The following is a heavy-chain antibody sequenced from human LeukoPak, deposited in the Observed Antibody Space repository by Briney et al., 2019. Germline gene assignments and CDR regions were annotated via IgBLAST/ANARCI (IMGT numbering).Heavy chain of an antibody. D-gene: IGHD5-12*01. V-gene: IGHV4-4*07. CDR2: VYTSGTT. CDR1: GGSISGYF. CDR3: ARGTEKTRISGYYSFDH. J-gene: IGHJ4*02. Sequence: PSGTLSLTCTVTGGSISGYFCTWIRQPAGKELEWIGRVYTSGTTYYNPSLHSRGTISLHTLNYHFSLRVTSVTPADTAIYYYARGTEKTRISGYYSFDHWGRGLLVTVSS.